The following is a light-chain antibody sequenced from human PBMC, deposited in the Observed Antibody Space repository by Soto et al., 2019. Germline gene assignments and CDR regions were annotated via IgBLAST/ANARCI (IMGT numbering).Light chain of an antibody. CDR3: LQYNGWPRT. V-gene: IGKV3-15*01. Sequence: EIVMTQSPRTPSGSPGARATLSCRASQNISRSLAWYQQKPGQGPSLLIYGTSTRAGGVPARFSGGGSGTEFTLTITSLQSEDFAVYYCLQYNGWPRTFGQGTKVDNK. J-gene: IGKJ1*01. CDR2: GTS. CDR1: QNISRS.